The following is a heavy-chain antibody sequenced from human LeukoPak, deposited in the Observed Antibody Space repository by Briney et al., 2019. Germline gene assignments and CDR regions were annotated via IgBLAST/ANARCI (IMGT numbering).Heavy chain of an antibody. CDR2: ISYDGSNK. CDR1: GFTFSSYA. Sequence: GGSLRLSCAASGFTFSSYAMHWVRQAPGKGLEWVAVISYDGSNKYYADSVKGRFTISRDNSKNTLYVQMNSLRAEDTAVYYCARDPPTFDYWGQGTLVTVSS. J-gene: IGHJ4*02. CDR3: ARDPPTFDY. V-gene: IGHV3-30*01.